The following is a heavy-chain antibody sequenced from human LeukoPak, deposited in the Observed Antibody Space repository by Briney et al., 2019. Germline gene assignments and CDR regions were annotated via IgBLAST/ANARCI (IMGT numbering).Heavy chain of an antibody. Sequence: SETLSLTCTVSGGSISSSSYYWGWIRQPPGKGLEWIGSIYYSGSTYYNPSLKSRVTISVDTSKNQFSLKLSSVTAADTAVYYCARDGYSGNDGLWGQGSLVTVSS. D-gene: IGHD5-12*01. CDR1: GGSISSSSYY. J-gene: IGHJ4*02. CDR2: IYYSGST. V-gene: IGHV4-39*07. CDR3: ARDGYSGNDGL.